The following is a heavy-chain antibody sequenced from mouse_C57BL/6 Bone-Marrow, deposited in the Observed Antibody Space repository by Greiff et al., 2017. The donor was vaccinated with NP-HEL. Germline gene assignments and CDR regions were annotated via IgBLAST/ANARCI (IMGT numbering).Heavy chain of an antibody. CDR1: GYTFTSYW. CDR2: IYPGSGST. V-gene: IGHV1-55*01. Sequence: QVQLQQPGAELVKPGASVKMSCKASGYTFTSYWITWVKQRPGQGLEWIGDIYPGSGSTNYNEKFKSEATLTVDTSSSTAYMQLSSLTSEDSAVYYCAREGVYYGSSYWYFDVWGTGTTVTVSS. CDR3: AREGVYYGSSYWYFDV. D-gene: IGHD1-1*01. J-gene: IGHJ1*03.